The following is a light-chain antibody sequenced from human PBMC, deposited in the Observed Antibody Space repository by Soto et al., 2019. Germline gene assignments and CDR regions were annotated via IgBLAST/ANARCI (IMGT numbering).Light chain of an antibody. J-gene: IGKJ1*01. CDR2: AAS. CDR3: QESGTSRT. V-gene: IGKV3-20*01. CDR1: QSVSSSF. Sequence: EIVLTQSPGTLSLSPGERSTLSCRASQSVSSSFLAWYQQRPGQAPRLLIYAASNTAPGIPDRFSGSGSGTDFTLTISRLEPEDSAVYYCQESGTSRTFGQGTKVDNK.